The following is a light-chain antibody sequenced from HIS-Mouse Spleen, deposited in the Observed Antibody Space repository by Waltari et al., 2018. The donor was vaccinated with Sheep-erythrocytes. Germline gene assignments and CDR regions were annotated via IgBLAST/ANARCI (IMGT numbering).Light chain of an antibody. J-gene: IGKJ4*01. CDR3: QQYYSTLT. CDR2: WAS. Sequence: DIQLTQSPSFLSASVGDRVTITCRASQGISSYLAWYQQKPGQPPKLLIYWASTRESGVPDRFSGSGSGTDFTLTISSLQAEDVAVYYCQQYYSTLTFGGGTKVEIK. V-gene: IGKV4-1*01. CDR1: QGISSY.